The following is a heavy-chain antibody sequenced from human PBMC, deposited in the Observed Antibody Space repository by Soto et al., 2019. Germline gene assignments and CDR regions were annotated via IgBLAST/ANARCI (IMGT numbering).Heavy chain of an antibody. D-gene: IGHD3-10*01. J-gene: IGHJ4*02. CDR3: AKQRAEFGSGSDTYYFDY. V-gene: IGHV3-23*01. CDR2: LTGSGGTT. Sequence: DVQLLESGGGLVQPGGSLRLSCIASGVTFSTYAMSWVRQAPGKGLEWVSGLTGSGGTTFYADSVKGRFTISRDNSNNTLYLEMNSLRAEDTAVYYCAKQRAEFGSGSDTYYFDYWGQGTLVTVSS. CDR1: GVTFSTYA.